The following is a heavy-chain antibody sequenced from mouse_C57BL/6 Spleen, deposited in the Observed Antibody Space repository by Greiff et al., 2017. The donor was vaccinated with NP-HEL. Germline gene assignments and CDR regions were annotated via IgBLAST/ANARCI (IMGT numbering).Heavy chain of an antibody. J-gene: IGHJ3*01. V-gene: IGHV1-26*01. D-gene: IGHD2-5*01. Sequence: EVQLQQSGPELVKPGASVKISCKASGYTFTDYYMNWVKQSHGKSLEWIGDINPNNGGTSYNQKFKGKATLTVDKSSSTAYMELRSLTSEDSAVYYGALYSNYGWFAYWGQGTLVTVSA. CDR1: GYTFTDYY. CDR2: INPNNGGT. CDR3: ALYSNYGWFAY.